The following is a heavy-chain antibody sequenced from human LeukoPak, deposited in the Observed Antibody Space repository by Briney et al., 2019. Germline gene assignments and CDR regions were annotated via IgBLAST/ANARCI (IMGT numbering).Heavy chain of an antibody. V-gene: IGHV3-7*01. J-gene: IGHJ4*02. D-gene: IGHD3-10*01. Sequence: PGGSLRLSCATSAFTFSDYWMSWVRQTPGKGLEWVANIKEDGSEKYYVDSVKGRFTISRDNAKNSLYLQMNSLRAEDTAVYYXXXXXXXGESTHYFDDWGQGTPVTVSS. CDR1: AFTFSDYW. CDR3: XXXXXXGESTHYFDD. CDR2: IKEDGSEK.